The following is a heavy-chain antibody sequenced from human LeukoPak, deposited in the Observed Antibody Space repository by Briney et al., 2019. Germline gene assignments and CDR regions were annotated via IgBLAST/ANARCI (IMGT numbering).Heavy chain of an antibody. Sequence: SETLSLTCTVSGGSISSSCYYWGWIRQPPGKGLEWIGSIYYSGSTYYNPSLKSRVTISVDTSKNQFSLKLSSVTAADTAVYYCARWTFLIAAAGTAHKHNWFYPWGQGTLVTVSS. CDR1: GGSISSSCYY. J-gene: IGHJ5*02. V-gene: IGHV4-39*07. CDR2: IYYSGST. D-gene: IGHD6-13*01. CDR3: ARWTFLIAAAGTAHKHNWFYP.